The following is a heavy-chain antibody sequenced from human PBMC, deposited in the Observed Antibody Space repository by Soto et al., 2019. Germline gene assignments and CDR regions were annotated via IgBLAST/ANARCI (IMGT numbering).Heavy chain of an antibody. CDR1: GFTFSNYA. J-gene: IGHJ4*02. CDR3: AKAGSRNCFSTSCEWAY. V-gene: IGHV3-23*01. Sequence: GSLRLSCAASGFTFSNYAMSWVRQAPGKGLECVSGISGRGGNTYYADSVKGRFTISRDNSRNTLFLQMNSLRAEDTAVYFCAKAGSRNCFSTSCEWAYWGQGTLVTVSS. CDR2: ISGRGGNT. D-gene: IGHD2-2*01.